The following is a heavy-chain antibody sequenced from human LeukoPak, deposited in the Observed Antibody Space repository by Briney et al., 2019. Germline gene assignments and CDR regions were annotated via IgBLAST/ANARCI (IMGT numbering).Heavy chain of an antibody. Sequence: GGSLRLSCAASGFAFSSYAMHWVRQAPGKGLEWVAVISYDGSNKYYADSVKGRFTISRDNSKNTLYLQMNSLRAEDTAVYYCAKMTSAGSKYFQYWGQGTLVTVSS. CDR1: GFAFSSYA. D-gene: IGHD6-13*01. J-gene: IGHJ1*01. V-gene: IGHV3-30-3*02. CDR3: AKMTSAGSKYFQY. CDR2: ISYDGSNK.